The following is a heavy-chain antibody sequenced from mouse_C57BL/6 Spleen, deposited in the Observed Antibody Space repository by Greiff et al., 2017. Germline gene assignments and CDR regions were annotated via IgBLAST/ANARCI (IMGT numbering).Heavy chain of an antibody. Sequence: VQLQQSGPELVKPGASVKISCKASGYAFSSSWMNWVKQRPGKGLEWIGRIYPGDGDTNYNGKFKGKATLTADKSSSTAYMQLSSLTSEDSAVYFCAREPFAYWGQGTLVTVSA. V-gene: IGHV1-82*01. CDR2: IYPGDGDT. J-gene: IGHJ3*01. CDR1: GYAFSSSW. CDR3: AREPFAY.